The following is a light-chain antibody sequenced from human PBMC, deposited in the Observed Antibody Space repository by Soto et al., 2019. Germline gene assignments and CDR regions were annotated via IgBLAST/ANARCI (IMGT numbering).Light chain of an antibody. CDR1: SSNIGSNT. CDR2: SND. V-gene: IGLV1-44*01. Sequence: QSVLTQPPSASGTPGQRVTISCSGSSSNIGSNTVNWYQQLPGTAPKLLICSNDQRPSGVPDRFSGSKSGTSASLAISGLQSEDEADYYCAAWDDSLNGVVFGGGTQLTVL. CDR3: AAWDDSLNGVV. J-gene: IGLJ2*01.